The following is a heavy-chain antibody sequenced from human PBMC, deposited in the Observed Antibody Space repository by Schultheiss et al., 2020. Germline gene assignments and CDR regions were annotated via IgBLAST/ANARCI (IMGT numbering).Heavy chain of an antibody. D-gene: IGHD3-10*01. J-gene: IGHJ6*03. V-gene: IGHV3-66*01. Sequence: GGSLRLSCTVSGGSISSYYWSWIRQPPGKGLEWVSVIYSGGSTYYADSVKGRFTISRDNSKNTLYLQMNSLRAEDTAVYYCARARGSGSYYRATGGYYMDVWGKGTTVTVSS. CDR2: IYSGGST. CDR3: ARARGSGSYYRATGGYYMDV. CDR1: GGSISSYY.